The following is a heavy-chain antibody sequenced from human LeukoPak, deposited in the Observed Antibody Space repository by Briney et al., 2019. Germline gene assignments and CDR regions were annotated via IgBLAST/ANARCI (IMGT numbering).Heavy chain of an antibody. J-gene: IGHJ5*02. D-gene: IGHD3-22*01. V-gene: IGHV5-51*01. Sequence: PGESLTLSCTGSGYTFTSYWIAWVRQMPGKGLEWLGIIYPGDADTTYSPSFQGQVTISADKTITTAYLQWSSLKAPDTAMYYCARHRRYYCDSSGYYWFDRWGQGTLVTVSS. CDR1: GYTFTSYW. CDR2: IYPGDADT. CDR3: ARHRRYYCDSSGYYWFDR.